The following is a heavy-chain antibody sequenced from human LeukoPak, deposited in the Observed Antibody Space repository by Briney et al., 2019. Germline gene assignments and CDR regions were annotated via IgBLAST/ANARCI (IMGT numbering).Heavy chain of an antibody. CDR1: VGSISSGGYY. V-gene: IGHV4-31*03. CDR2: IYYSGST. CDR3: VIDSAQSNAFDI. J-gene: IGHJ3*02. Sequence: SETLSLTCTVSVGSISSGGYYWSWIRQHPGKGLEWIGYIYYSGSTYYNPSLKSRVTISVNTSKNQFSLKMSSVTAADTAVYYCVIDSAQSNAFDIWGQGTMVTVSS. D-gene: IGHD4-11*01.